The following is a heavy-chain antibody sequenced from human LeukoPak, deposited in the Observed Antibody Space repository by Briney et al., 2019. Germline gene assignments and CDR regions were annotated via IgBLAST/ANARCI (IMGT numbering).Heavy chain of an antibody. V-gene: IGHV3-23*01. CDR2: ISGSGGST. CDR1: GFTFSSYA. D-gene: IGHD3-22*01. Sequence: GGSLRLSCAASGFTFSSYAMSWVRQAPGKGLEWVSAISGSGGSTYYADSVKGRFTISRDNAKNTLYLQMNSLRAEDTAVYYCARADSSGYYYFDYWGQGTLVTVSS. J-gene: IGHJ4*02. CDR3: ARADSSGYYYFDY.